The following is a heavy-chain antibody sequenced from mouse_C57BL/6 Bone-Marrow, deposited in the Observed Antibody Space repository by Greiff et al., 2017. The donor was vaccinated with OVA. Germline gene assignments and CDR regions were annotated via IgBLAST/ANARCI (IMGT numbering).Heavy chain of an antibody. J-gene: IGHJ4*01. CDR3: ARSLHYGSSYDYAMDY. CDR1: GYTFTSYW. Sequence: QVQLQQPGTELVKPGASVKLSCKASGYTFTSYWMHWVKQRPGQGLEWIGNINPSNGGTNYNEKFKSKATLTVDKSSSTAYMQLSSLTSEDSAVYYCARSLHYGSSYDYAMDYWGQGTSVTVSS. CDR2: INPSNGGT. D-gene: IGHD1-1*01. V-gene: IGHV1-53*01.